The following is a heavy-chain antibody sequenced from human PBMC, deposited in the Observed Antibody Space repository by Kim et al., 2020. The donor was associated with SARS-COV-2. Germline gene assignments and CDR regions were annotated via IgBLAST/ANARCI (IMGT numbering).Heavy chain of an antibody. J-gene: IGHJ4*02. Sequence: GRGGSTYEAESGKGRFTISRDNSKNTLDLQMNSLRAEDTAVYYCAKDIRFYWGQGTLVTVSS. CDR3: AKDIRFY. V-gene: IGHV3-23*01. D-gene: IGHD3-16*01. CDR2: GRGGST.